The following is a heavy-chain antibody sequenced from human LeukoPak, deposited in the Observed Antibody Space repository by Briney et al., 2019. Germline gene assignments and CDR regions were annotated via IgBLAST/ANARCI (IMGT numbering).Heavy chain of an antibody. Sequence: SETLSLTCTVSGGSISTYYWSWIRKPPGKGLEWIGHIYNSGSTNYSPSLKSRVTISVDTSKNQFSLKLSSVTAADTAVYYCARARREEYYYDSSRPDAFDIWGQGTMVTVSS. D-gene: IGHD3-22*01. CDR2: IYNSGST. CDR1: GGSISTYY. J-gene: IGHJ3*02. V-gene: IGHV4-59*12. CDR3: ARARREEYYYDSSRPDAFDI.